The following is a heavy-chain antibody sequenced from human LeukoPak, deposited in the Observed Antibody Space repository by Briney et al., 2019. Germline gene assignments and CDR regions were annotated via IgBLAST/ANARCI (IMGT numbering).Heavy chain of an antibody. Sequence: PSETLSLTCTVSGGSISSYYWSWIRQPPGKGLEWIGYIYYSGSTNYNPSLKSRVTISVDTSKNQFSLKLSSVTAADTAVYYCARGGLCRGCHDAFDIWGQGTMVTVSS. CDR3: ARGGLCRGCHDAFDI. CDR2: IYYSGST. D-gene: IGHD5-24*01. J-gene: IGHJ3*02. V-gene: IGHV4-59*01. CDR1: GGSISSYY.